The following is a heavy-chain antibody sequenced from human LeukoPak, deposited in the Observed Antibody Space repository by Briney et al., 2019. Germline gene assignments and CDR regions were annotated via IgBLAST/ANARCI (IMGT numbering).Heavy chain of an antibody. J-gene: IGHJ6*03. CDR2: INPNSGGT. CDR3: ARILADSSGSHYYYYMDV. CDR1: GYTFTGYY. D-gene: IGHD3-22*01. Sequence: GASVKVSCKASGYTFTGYYMHWVRQAPGQGLEWMGWINPNSGGTNYAQKFQGRVTMTRDTSISTAYMELSRLRSDDTAVYYCARILADSSGSHYYYYMDVWGKGTTVTISS. V-gene: IGHV1-2*02.